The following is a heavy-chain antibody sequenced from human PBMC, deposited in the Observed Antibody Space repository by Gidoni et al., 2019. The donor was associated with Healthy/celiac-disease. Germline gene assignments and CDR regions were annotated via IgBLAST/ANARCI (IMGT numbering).Heavy chain of an antibody. CDR2: IYWDDDK. Sequence: QITLKESGPTLVNPTQTLTLSCTFSGFSLSTRGVAVAWLLQPPGKALEWLALIYWDDDKRYSPSLKSRLTITKDTSKNQVVLIRTNMDHVDTAKYYCAHRTIAAAANWFDPWGQGTMVTVSS. CDR1: GFSLSTRGVA. V-gene: IGHV2-5*02. J-gene: IGHJ5*02. D-gene: IGHD6-13*01. CDR3: AHRTIAAAANWFDP.